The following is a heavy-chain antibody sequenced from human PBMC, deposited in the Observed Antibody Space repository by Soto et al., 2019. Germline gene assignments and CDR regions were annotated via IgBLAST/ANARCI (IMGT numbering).Heavy chain of an antibody. CDR3: ARDRGIAARPVGELDY. CDR1: GYTFTGYY. CDR2: INPNSGGT. J-gene: IGHJ4*02. V-gene: IGHV1-2*04. D-gene: IGHD6-6*01. Sequence: ASVKVSCKASGYTFTGYYMHWVRQAPGQGLEWMGWINPNSGGTNYAQKFQGWVTMTRDTSISTAYMELSRLRSDDTAVYYCARDRGIAARPVGELDYWGQGTLVTVSS.